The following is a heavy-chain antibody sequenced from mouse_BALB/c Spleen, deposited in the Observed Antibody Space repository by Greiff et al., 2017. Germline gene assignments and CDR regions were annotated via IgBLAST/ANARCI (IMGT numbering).Heavy chain of an antibody. CDR1: GFSLTSYG. D-gene: IGHD4-1*01. V-gene: IGHV2-9*02. Sequence: VQLVESGPGLVAPSQSLSITCTVSGFSLTSYGVHWVRQPPGKGLEWLGVIWAGGSTNYNSALMSRLSISKDNSKSQVFLKMNSLQTDDTAMYYCARELTGTYYYAMDYWGQGTSVTVSS. CDR3: ARELTGTYYYAMDY. J-gene: IGHJ4*01. CDR2: IWAGGST.